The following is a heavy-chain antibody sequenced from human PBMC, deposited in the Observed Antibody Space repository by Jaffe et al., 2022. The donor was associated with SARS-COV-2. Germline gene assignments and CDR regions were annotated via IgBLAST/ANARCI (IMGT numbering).Heavy chain of an antibody. CDR2: IYSGGSA. D-gene: IGHD3-16*01. J-gene: IGHJ4*02. V-gene: IGHV3-53*02. Sequence: EVQLVETGGGLIQPGGSLRLSCVVSGFTVSNNYVSWVRQAPGKGLEWVSVIYSGGSAYYADSVKGRFTISRDSFKNTVFLQMNNLRVDDTAVYYCARDGVVSGYYDCWGQGTLVTVSS. CDR1: GFTVSNNY. CDR3: ARDGVVSGYYDC.